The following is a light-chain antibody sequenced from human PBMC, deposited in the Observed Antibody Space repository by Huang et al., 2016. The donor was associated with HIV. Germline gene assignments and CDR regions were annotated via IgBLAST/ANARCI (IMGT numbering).Light chain of an antibody. V-gene: IGKV2-28*01. CDR3: MQALQTPWT. CDR2: LGS. Sequence: DIVMTQSPLSLPVTPGEPASISCRSSQSLLNSNGYHYLDWYLYKPGQSPQLLIYLGSTRAAGVPDRFSGSGSGTDFTLKISRVEAEDVGVYYCMQALQTPWTFGQGTKVEIK. CDR1: QSLLNSNGYHY. J-gene: IGKJ1*01.